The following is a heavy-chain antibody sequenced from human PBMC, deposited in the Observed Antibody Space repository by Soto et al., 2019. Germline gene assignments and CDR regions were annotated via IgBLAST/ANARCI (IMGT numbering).Heavy chain of an antibody. CDR1: VFTFSSFW. Sequence: PGGSLRLSCSASVFTFSSFWMSWFRQAPGKGLEWVANIKTDGSETHYVDSVKGRFTISRDNPKTSLFLQMNSLRVEDTAVYFCTSDRYPRFYHGSGSYPYYWGQGTPVTVSS. CDR3: TSDRYPRFYHGSGSYPYY. V-gene: IGHV3-7*03. CDR2: IKTDGSET. D-gene: IGHD3-10*01. J-gene: IGHJ4*02.